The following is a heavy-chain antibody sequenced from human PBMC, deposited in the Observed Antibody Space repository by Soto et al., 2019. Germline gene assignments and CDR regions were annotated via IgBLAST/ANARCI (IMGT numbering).Heavy chain of an antibody. CDR1: GFTFTNYA. CDR2: ISAGGVST. Sequence: PGGSLRLSCATSGFTFTNYAMTGVRQGPGKGLEWVSSISAGGVSTYFADSVKGRFTISRDNSKNTLFLHMNSLRAEDTAVYYCAKMYRGYSGYIQSWGQGALVTVSS. J-gene: IGHJ5*02. D-gene: IGHD5-12*01. CDR3: AKMYRGYSGYIQS. V-gene: IGHV3-23*01.